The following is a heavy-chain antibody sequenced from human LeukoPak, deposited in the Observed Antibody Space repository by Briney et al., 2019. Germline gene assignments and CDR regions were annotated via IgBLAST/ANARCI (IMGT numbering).Heavy chain of an antibody. J-gene: IGHJ5*02. V-gene: IGHV4-38-2*02. CDR3: ARRIVVVVAASWFDP. Sequence: SETLSLTCTASGYSISSGYYWGWIRQPPGKGLEWIGSIYYSGSTYYNPSLKSRVTISVDTSKNQFSLKLSSVTAADTAVYYCARRIVVVVAASWFDPWGQGTLVTVSS. CDR2: IYYSGST. CDR1: GYSISSGYY. D-gene: IGHD2-15*01.